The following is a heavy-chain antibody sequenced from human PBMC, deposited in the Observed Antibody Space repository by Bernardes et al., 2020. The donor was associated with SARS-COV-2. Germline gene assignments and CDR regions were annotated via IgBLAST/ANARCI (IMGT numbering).Heavy chain of an antibody. J-gene: IGHJ6*02. CDR2: ISSSGGST. Sequence: GSLSLSCAASGFIFSDYSMNWVRQAPGKGLEWLSDISSSGGSTYYADSVKGRFTISRDNAKNSLYLQMNSLRAEDTAVYYCARINDYGDNLYYYYYGMDVWGQGTTVTVSS. V-gene: IGHV3-48*04. D-gene: IGHD4-17*01. CDR3: ARINDYGDNLYYYYYGMDV. CDR1: GFIFSDYS.